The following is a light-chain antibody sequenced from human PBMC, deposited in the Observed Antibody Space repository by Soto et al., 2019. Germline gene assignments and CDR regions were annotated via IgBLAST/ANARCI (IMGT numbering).Light chain of an antibody. V-gene: IGLV2-14*01. CDR3: SSDTSSIALV. CDR2: EVS. J-gene: IGLJ2*01. CDR1: SSDVGGYNY. Sequence: QSALTQPASVSGSPGQSITISCTGTSSDVGGYNYVSWYQQHPGKAPKLMLYEVSNRPSGVSSRFSGSKSGNTASLTISGLQAEDEADYYCSSDTSSIALVFGGGTKLTVL.